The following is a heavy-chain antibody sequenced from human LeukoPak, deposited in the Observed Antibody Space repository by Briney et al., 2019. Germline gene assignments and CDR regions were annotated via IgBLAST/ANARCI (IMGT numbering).Heavy chain of an antibody. CDR1: GNSISNYA. J-gene: IGHJ6*02. D-gene: IGHD3-16*01. Sequence: VASVKVSCKASGNSISNYAVSWVRQAPGQGFEWMRGIIPIFGTADYAQKFQGRVTITADQSTSTTYMALSSLKSEDTATYYCTTRACHAGGCSSSFYYYYGLHFWGQGTRSPSR. CDR3: TTRACHAGGCSSSFYYYYGLHF. CDR2: IIPIFGTA. V-gene: IGHV1-69*13.